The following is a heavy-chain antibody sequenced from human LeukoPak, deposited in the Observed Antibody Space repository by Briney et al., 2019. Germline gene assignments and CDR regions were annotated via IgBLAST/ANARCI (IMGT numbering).Heavy chain of an antibody. CDR1: GYTFTDYY. CDR2: ISPNSGCA. D-gene: IGHD3-16*02. Sequence: GASVKVSCKASGYTFTDYYMHWVRQAPGQGLEWMGWISPNSGCANYAQKFQGRVTMTRDTSISTAYMELSRLRSDDTAVYYCARDLQTGGMIAFGGVITPGDYWGQGTLVTVSS. J-gene: IGHJ4*02. CDR3: ARDLQTGGMIAFGGVITPGDY. V-gene: IGHV1-2*02.